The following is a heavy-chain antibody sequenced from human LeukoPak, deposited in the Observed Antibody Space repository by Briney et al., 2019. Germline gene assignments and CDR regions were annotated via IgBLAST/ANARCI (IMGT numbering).Heavy chain of an antibody. D-gene: IGHD5-18*01. CDR1: GFTFSSYW. CDR2: INQDGSEK. Sequence: GGSLRLSCAASGFTFSSYWMSWVRQAPGKGLEWVANINQDGSEKYYVDSVKGRFTISRDNAKNLLYLQMNSLRAEDTAVYYCARARWIQLIDYWGQGTLVTVSS. CDR3: ARARWIQLIDY. V-gene: IGHV3-7*01. J-gene: IGHJ4*02.